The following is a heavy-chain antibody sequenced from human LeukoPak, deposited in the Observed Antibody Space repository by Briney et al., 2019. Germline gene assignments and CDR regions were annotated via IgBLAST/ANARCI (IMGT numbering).Heavy chain of an antibody. J-gene: IGHJ6*02. CDR2: ISSSGSTI. D-gene: IGHD3-9*01. CDR3: ARGFQKNILTGFYGMDV. V-gene: IGHV3-11*01. Sequence: GGSLRLSCAASGFTFSDYYMSWLRQAPGKGLEWVSYISSSGSTIYYADSVKGRFAISRDNAKNSLYLQMNRLRAEDTAVYYCARGFQKNILTGFYGMDVWGQGTTVTVSS. CDR1: GFTFSDYY.